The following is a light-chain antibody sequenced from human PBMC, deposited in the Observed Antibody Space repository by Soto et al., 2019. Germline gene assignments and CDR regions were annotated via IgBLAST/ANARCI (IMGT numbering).Light chain of an antibody. CDR3: SSYTSSSTHNYV. CDR2: DVS. CDR1: SSDVGGYNY. Sequence: QSALTQPASVSGSPGQSITISCTGTSSDVGGYNYVSWYQQLPGKAPKLIIYDVSSRPSGVSDRFAGSKSDNTASLTISGLLAEDEGDYFCSSYTSSSTHNYVFGTGTKLTVL. V-gene: IGLV2-14*03. J-gene: IGLJ1*01.